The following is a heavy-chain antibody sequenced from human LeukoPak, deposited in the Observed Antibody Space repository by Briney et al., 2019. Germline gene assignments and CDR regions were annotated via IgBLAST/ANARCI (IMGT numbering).Heavy chain of an antibody. CDR2: IYYSGST. CDR1: GGSISSYY. Sequence: SETLSLTCTVSGGSISSYYWSWIRQPPGKRLEWIGYIYYSGSTNYNPSLKSRVTISVDTSKNQFSLKLSSVTAADTAVYYCAIKSEQWLGGYFDYWGQGTLVTVSS. CDR3: AIKSEQWLGGYFDY. J-gene: IGHJ4*02. D-gene: IGHD6-19*01. V-gene: IGHV4-59*08.